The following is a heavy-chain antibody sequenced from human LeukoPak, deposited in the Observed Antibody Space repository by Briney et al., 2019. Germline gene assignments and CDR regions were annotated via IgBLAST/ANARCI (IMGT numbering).Heavy chain of an antibody. CDR3: ARDSHYYDSSGYYYFDY. CDR2: IYYSGST. D-gene: IGHD3-22*01. V-gene: IGHV4-59*01. CDR1: GGSISSYY. J-gene: IGHJ4*02. Sequence: SETLSLTCTVSGGSISSYYWSWIRQPPGKGLEWIGYIYYSGSTNYNPSLKSRVTISVDTSKNQFSLKLSSVTAADTAVYYCARDSHYYDSSGYYYFDYWGQGTLVTVSS.